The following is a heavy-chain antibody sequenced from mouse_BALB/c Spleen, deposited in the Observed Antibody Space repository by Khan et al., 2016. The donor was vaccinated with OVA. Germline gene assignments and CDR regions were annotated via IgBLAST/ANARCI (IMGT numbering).Heavy chain of an antibody. CDR1: GYSITSDYA. CDR3: ARDGSRYNYAMGY. J-gene: IGHJ4*01. CDR2: ISYSGST. V-gene: IGHV3-2*02. D-gene: IGHD2-3*01. Sequence: EVQRVESGPGLVKPSQSLSLTCTVTGYSITSDYAWNWIRQFPGNKLEWMGYISYSGSTNYNPALKSRISITRDTSKNQFFLQLNSVTTEDTATYYCARDGSRYNYAMGYWGQGTSVTVSS.